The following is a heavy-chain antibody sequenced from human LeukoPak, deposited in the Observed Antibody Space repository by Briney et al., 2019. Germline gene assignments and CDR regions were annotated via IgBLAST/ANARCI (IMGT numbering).Heavy chain of an antibody. Sequence: PSETLSLTCGVSGGSISSNNWWSWVRQSPGRGLEWIGEIYHSGSTNYNPSLKSRVTVSVDNSQNQFSLKLSSVTAADTAVYYCARGEEHGSGTVHFDCWGQGTLVTVSS. J-gene: IGHJ4*02. CDR2: IYHSGST. D-gene: IGHD3-10*01. CDR3: ARGEEHGSGTVHFDC. V-gene: IGHV4-4*02. CDR1: GGSISSNNW.